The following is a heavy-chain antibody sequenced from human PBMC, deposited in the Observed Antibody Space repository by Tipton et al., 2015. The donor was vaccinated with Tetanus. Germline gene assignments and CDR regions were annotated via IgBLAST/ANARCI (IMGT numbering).Heavy chain of an antibody. CDR1: GGSISSGGYS. CDR3: ARATSTGPAYNWFDP. D-gene: IGHD2-8*02. CDR2: MYYSGTT. J-gene: IGHJ5*02. V-gene: IGHV4-30-2*01. Sequence: LRLSCAVSGGSISSGGYSWTWIRQPPGKGLQWIGYMYYSGTTHYNPSLKSRVTISIDRSKNQLSLKLTSVTAADTAVYYCARATSTGPAYNWFDPWGQGTLFTVSS.